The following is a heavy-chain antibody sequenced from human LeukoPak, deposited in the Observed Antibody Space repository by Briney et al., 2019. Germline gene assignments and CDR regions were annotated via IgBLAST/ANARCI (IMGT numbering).Heavy chain of an antibody. CDR2: IYYSGTT. Sequence: SQTLSLTCTVSGGSMSSGGYYWSWIRQHPGKGLEWIGCIYYSGTTYYNPSLKSRCTISVDTSKNQFSLKLSSVTAADTAVYYCARRFHDAFDIWGQGTMVTVST. J-gene: IGHJ3*02. V-gene: IGHV4-31*03. CDR1: GGSMSSGGYY. CDR3: ARRFHDAFDI. D-gene: IGHD2-21*01.